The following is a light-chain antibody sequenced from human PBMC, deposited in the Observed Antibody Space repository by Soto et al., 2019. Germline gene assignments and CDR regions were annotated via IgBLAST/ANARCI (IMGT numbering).Light chain of an antibody. Sequence: QSVLTQSPSASASLGASVKLTCTLSSGHSSYAIAWHQQQPEKGPRYLMKLNSDGSHSKGDGIPDRFSGSSSGAERYLTISSLQSEDETDYDCQTCDTGIRVVFGGGTKLTVL. CDR2: LNSDGSH. J-gene: IGLJ2*01. V-gene: IGLV4-69*01. CDR3: QTCDTGIRVV. CDR1: SGHSSYA.